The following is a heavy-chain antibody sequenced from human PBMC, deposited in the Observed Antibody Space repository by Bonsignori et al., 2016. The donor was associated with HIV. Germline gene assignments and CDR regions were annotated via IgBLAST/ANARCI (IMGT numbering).Heavy chain of an antibody. V-gene: IGHV4-59*01. Sequence: WIRQPPGKGLEWIGYIYYSGSTNYNPSLKSRVTISVDTSKNQFSLKLSSVTAADTAVYYCARSNYDFWSGYYPFDYWGQGTLVTVSS. J-gene: IGHJ4*02. D-gene: IGHD3-3*01. CDR3: ARSNYDFWSGYYPFDY. CDR2: IYYSGST.